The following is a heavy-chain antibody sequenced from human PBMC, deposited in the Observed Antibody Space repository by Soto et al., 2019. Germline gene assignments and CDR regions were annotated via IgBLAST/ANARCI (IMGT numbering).Heavy chain of an antibody. CDR1: GGSISSYY. J-gene: IGHJ4*02. Sequence: SETLPLTCTVSGGSISSYYWSWIRQPPGKGLEWIGYIYYSGSTNYNPSLKSRVTISVDTSKNQFSLKLSSVTAADTAVYYCASYDFWSGYSDYWGQGTLVTVSS. CDR2: IYYSGST. CDR3: ASYDFWSGYSDY. D-gene: IGHD3-3*01. V-gene: IGHV4-59*01.